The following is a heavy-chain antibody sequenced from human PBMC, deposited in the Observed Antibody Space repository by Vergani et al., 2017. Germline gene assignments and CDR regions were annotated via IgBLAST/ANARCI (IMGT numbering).Heavy chain of an antibody. CDR3: AREGVPRCCIVGAPDF. CDR2: IKEDGTEK. V-gene: IGHV3-7*01. D-gene: IGHD1-26*01. Sequence: EVQLVESGGGLVQPGGSLRLSCAASGFTFSSYWMSWVRQAPGKGLEWVDNIKEDGTEKYYLDSVKGRFTISRDIAENSIYLEMNSLRVEDTAVYYCAREGVPRCCIVGAPDFWGQGTQVTVSS. J-gene: IGHJ4*02. CDR1: GFTFSSYW.